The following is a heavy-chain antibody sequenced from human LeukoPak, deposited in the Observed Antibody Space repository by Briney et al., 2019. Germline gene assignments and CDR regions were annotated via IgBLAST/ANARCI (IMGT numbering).Heavy chain of an antibody. CDR3: ARGKTHLSAFDI. Sequence: SPGGSLRLSCAASGFTFSDYYMSWIRQAPGKGLEWVSYISSSGSTIYYADSVKGRFTISRDNAKNPLYLQMNSLRAEDTAVYYCARGKTHLSAFDIWGQGTMVTVSS. J-gene: IGHJ3*02. V-gene: IGHV3-11*04. CDR1: GFTFSDYY. CDR2: ISSSGSTI.